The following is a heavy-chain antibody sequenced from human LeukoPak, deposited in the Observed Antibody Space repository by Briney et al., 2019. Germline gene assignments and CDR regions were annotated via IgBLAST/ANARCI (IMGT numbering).Heavy chain of an antibody. D-gene: IGHD1-7*01. Sequence: GGSLRLSCAASGFTFSSYSMNWVRQAPGKGLEWVSYISGSSRTIYYADSVTGRFTISRDNAKNSLYLQMNSLRDEDTAVYYCARDPFGNYRIDYWRQGTLVTVSS. J-gene: IGHJ4*02. CDR1: GFTFSSYS. CDR2: ISGSSRTI. CDR3: ARDPFGNYRIDY. V-gene: IGHV3-48*02.